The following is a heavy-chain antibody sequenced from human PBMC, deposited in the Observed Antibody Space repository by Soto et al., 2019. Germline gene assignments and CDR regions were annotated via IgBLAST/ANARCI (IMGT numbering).Heavy chain of an antibody. Sequence: SETLSLTCTVSGGSISSGEYYWSLIRQPPGKGLEWIGYIYYSGSPYYNPSLKRRVNISVDTSKNQFSLKMSSVTAADTAVYYCARNSYGYTFYDNWGQGTLVTVS. CDR3: ARNSYGYTFYDN. V-gene: IGHV4-30-4*01. D-gene: IGHD5-18*01. CDR2: IYYSGSP. J-gene: IGHJ4*02. CDR1: GGSISSGEYY.